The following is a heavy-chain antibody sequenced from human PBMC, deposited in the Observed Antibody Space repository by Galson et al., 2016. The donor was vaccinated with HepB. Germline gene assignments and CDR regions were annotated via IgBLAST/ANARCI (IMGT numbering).Heavy chain of an antibody. D-gene: IGHD3-22*01. V-gene: IGHV3-49*03. CDR2: IRSKTYGATT. J-gene: IGHJ4*02. CDR3: SRATKLYYYDSSGYGY. Sequence: SLRLSCAASGFTFGDYAMSWFRQAPGMGLEWVGFIRSKTYGATTEYAASVKGRFSIPRDDSNSIAYLQMNSLKTEDTAGYYCSRATKLYYYDSSGYGYWGQGTLVTVSS. CDR1: GFTFGDYA.